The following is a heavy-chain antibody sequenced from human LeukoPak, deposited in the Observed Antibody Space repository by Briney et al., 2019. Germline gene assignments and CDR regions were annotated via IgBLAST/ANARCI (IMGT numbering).Heavy chain of an antibody. CDR2: VSGSGGST. CDR3: AKLLMGYCSGGSCYPFDY. CDR1: GFSFSSYG. D-gene: IGHD2-15*01. Sequence: GGSLRLSCVASGFSFSSYGMSWVRQAPGKGLEWVSSVSGSGGSTYYADSVKGRFTISRDNSKNTLYLQMNSLRAEDTAVYYCAKLLMGYCSGGSCYPFDYWGQGTLVTVSS. J-gene: IGHJ4*02. V-gene: IGHV3-23*01.